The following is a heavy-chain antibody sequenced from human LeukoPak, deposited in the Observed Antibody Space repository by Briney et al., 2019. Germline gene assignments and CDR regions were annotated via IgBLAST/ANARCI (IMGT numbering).Heavy chain of an antibody. D-gene: IGHD6-13*01. J-gene: IGHJ4*02. V-gene: IGHV3-48*03. CDR1: GFTFSSYE. CDR3: AREGEQQLVLDY. Sequence: PGGSLRLSCAASGFTFSSYEMNWVRQAPGKGLEWVSYISSSGSTIYYADSVKGRFTISRDNAKNSLYLQMNSLRAEDTAVYYCAREGEQQLVLDYWGQGTLVTVSS. CDR2: ISSSGSTI.